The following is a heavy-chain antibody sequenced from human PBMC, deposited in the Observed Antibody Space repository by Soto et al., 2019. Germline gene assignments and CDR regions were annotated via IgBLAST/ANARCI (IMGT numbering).Heavy chain of an antibody. CDR1: GYTFTSYG. V-gene: IGHV1-18*04. CDR3: ARGVKSVAKGGTSRGYYFDY. CDR2: ISAYNGNT. D-gene: IGHD5-12*01. Sequence: ASVKVSCKASGYTFTSYGISWVRQAPGQGLEWMGWISAYNGNTNYAQKLQGRVTMTTDTSTSTAYMELRSLRSDDTAVYYCARGVKSVAKGGTSRGYYFDYWGQGTLVTVSS. J-gene: IGHJ4*02.